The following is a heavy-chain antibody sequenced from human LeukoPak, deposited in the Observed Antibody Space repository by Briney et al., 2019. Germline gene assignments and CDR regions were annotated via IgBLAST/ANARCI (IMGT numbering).Heavy chain of an antibody. Sequence: PSETLSLTCTVSGGSISSHYWSWIRQPAGKGLEWTGRIYTSGSTNYNPSLKSRVTMSVDTSTNQFSLKLSSVTAADTAVYYCARDGLRHYDSSLHNWFDPWGQGTLVTVSS. CDR1: GGSISSHY. D-gene: IGHD3-22*01. V-gene: IGHV4-4*07. J-gene: IGHJ5*02. CDR3: ARDGLRHYDSSLHNWFDP. CDR2: IYTSGST.